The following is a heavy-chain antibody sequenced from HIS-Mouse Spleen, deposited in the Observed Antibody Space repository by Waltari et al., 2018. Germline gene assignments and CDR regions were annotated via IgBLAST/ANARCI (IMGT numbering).Heavy chain of an antibody. CDR3: AKDRGSQFDY. CDR2: ISWNSGSI. CDR1: GFTFDDYA. Sequence: EVQLVESGGGLVQPGRSLRLSCAASGFTFDDYAMHWVRQAPGEGLEWVSGISWNSGSIGYADSVKGRFTISRDNSKNTLYLQMNSLRAEDTAVYYCAKDRGSQFDYWGQGTLVTVSS. J-gene: IGHJ4*02. D-gene: IGHD1-26*01. V-gene: IGHV3-9*01.